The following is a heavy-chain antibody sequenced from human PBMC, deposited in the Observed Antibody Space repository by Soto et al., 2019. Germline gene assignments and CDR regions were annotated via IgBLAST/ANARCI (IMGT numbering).Heavy chain of an antibody. D-gene: IGHD2-2*01. Sequence: PGGSLRLSCAASGFTFNSYAMNWVRQAPGKGLAWVSAIGTDGNTYYANSVKGRFTISRDNSRTTLYLLMNSLRVEDTALYYCVRKYPGTRRCGYWGQGSLVAVSS. CDR1: GFTFNSYA. CDR3: VRKYPGTRRCGY. J-gene: IGHJ4*01. CDR2: IGTDGNT. V-gene: IGHV3-23*01.